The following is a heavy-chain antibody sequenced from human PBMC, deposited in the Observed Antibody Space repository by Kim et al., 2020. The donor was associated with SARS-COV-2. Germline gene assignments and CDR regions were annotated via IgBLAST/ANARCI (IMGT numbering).Heavy chain of an antibody. D-gene: IGHD3-3*01. CDR3: AAELNYDFWSGSPFDY. Sequence: KFQERATITRDMSTSTAYMELSSLRSEDTAVYYCAAELNYDFWSGSPFDYWGQGTLVTVSS. J-gene: IGHJ4*02. V-gene: IGHV1-58*01.